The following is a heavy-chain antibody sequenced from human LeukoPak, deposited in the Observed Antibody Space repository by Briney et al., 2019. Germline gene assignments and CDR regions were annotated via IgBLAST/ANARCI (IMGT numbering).Heavy chain of an antibody. CDR1: GFTVSSNY. J-gene: IGHJ4*02. CDR2: IYSGGTT. Sequence: GRCLRLSPAASGFTVSSNYMRWFRQAPGKGLECVSVIYSGGTTYYADSVKGRFTISRDNSKNTVYLQMNSLRAEDTAVYYCAVAGTGWYMSYWGQGTLVTVSS. CDR3: AVAGTGWYMSY. V-gene: IGHV3-53*01. D-gene: IGHD6-19*01.